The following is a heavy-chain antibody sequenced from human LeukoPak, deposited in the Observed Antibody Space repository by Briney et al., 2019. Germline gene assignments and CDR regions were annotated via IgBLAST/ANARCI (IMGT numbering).Heavy chain of an antibody. Sequence: ASVKVSCKASGYTFTGYYMHWVRQAPGQGLEWMGWINPNSGGTNYAQKFQGRVTMTRDTSISTAYMELSRLSSVTAADTAVYYCARGTYSSSWYRDYYYYYMDVWGKGTTVTISS. CDR2: INPNSGGT. CDR3: ARGTYSSSWYRDYYYYYMDV. J-gene: IGHJ6*03. CDR1: GYTFTGYY. V-gene: IGHV1-2*02. D-gene: IGHD6-13*01.